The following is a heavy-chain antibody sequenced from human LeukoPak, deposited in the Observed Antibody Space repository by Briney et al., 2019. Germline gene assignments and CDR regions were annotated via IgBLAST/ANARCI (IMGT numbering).Heavy chain of an antibody. D-gene: IGHD2-2*01. V-gene: IGHV4-38-2*01. Sequence: PSETLSLTCAVSGYSISSGYYWGWIRQPPGKGLEWIGSLYHSGSTYYNPSLKSRVTMSVDTSKNQFSLKLSSVTAAETAVYYCARGYCSSTSCYYPWGQGTLVTVSS. CDR2: LYHSGST. CDR1: GYSISSGYY. J-gene: IGHJ5*02. CDR3: ARGYCSSTSCYYP.